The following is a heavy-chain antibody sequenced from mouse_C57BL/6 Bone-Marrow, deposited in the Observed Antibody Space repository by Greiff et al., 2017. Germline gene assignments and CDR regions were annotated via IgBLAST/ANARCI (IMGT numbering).Heavy chain of an antibody. CDR1: GFNIKDYY. CDR3: TFITAADY. J-gene: IGHJ2*01. V-gene: IGHV14-1*01. CDR2: IDPEDGDT. D-gene: IGHD1-1*01. Sequence: VQLQQSGAELVRPGASVKLSCTASGFNIKDYYMHWVKQRPEQGLEWIGRIDPEDGDTEYAPQFQGKATMTADTSSNTAYRQLSSLTSEDTAVYYCTFITAADYWGQGTTLTVSS.